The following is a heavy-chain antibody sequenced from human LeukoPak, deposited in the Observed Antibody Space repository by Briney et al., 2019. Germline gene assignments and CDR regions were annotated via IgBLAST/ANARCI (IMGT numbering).Heavy chain of an antibody. J-gene: IGHJ4*02. V-gene: IGHV3-7*03. CDR2: IKQNGGQS. Sequence: GGSLRLSCAASGFSFSNYWMTWVRQAPGKGLEWVADIKQNGGQSYYVDSVKGRFTLSRDNAKNSLFLQLNSLRAEDTAVYYCVKNSGWYCLDYWGQG. CDR3: VKNSGWYCLDY. D-gene: IGHD6-13*01. CDR1: GFSFSNYW.